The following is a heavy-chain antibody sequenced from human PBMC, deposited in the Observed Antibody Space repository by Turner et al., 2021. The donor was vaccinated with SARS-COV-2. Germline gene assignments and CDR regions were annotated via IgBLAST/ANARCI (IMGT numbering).Heavy chain of an antibody. CDR2: IYYSGST. D-gene: IGHD3-10*01. CDR1: GGSIRSSNYY. CDR3: ARLLNPGSYYYYYYGMDV. V-gene: IGHV4-39*01. Sequence: QLQLQESGPGLVKPSETLSVTCTVSGGSIRSSNYYWGWIRQPPGKGLEWIGSIYYSGSTYYNPSLKSRVTISVDTSKNQFSLKLSSVTAADTAVYYCARLLNPGSYYYYYYGMDVWGQGTTVTVSS. J-gene: IGHJ6*02.